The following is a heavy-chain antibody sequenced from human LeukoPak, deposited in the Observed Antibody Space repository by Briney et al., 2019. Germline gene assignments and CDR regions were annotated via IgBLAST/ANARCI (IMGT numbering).Heavy chain of an antibody. V-gene: IGHV4-59*08. CDR2: MYYSWST. Sequence: SETLSLTCTVSGDSIITYYWSWIRQPPGEGLEWIGYMYYSWSTNYNPSLKSRVTISVDKSRNQFSLTLSSVTAADTAVYYCARHSRGYDSEFGYWGQGTLVTVSS. D-gene: IGHD5-12*01. CDR1: GDSIITYY. CDR3: ARHSRGYDSEFGY. J-gene: IGHJ4*02.